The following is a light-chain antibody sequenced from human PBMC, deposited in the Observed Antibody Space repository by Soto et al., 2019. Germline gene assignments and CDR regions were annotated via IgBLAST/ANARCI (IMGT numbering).Light chain of an antibody. J-gene: IGKJ1*01. V-gene: IGKV3-15*01. CDR1: QSVSSN. CDR3: HQRQSWPRT. Sequence: EIVMTQSPATLSLSPGERATLSCRASQSVSSNLAWYQQKPGQAPRLLIYGASTRATGIPARFGGSGSGTDFTLTISDVKTEDFALYYCHQRQSWPRTFGQGTKVDIK. CDR2: GAS.